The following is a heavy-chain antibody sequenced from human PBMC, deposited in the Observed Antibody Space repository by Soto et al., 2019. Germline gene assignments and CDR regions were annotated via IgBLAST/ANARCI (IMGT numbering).Heavy chain of an antibody. J-gene: IGHJ6*02. V-gene: IGHV1-18*01. Sequence: QVQLVQSGAEVKKPGASVKVSCKASGYTFTSYGISWVRQAPGQGLEWMGWISAYNGNTNYAQKLQGRVTMTTDTSRSTAYRELRSLRSEDRAVYYCAKDRIVQGMDVWGQGTTATVSS. D-gene: IGHD2-8*01. CDR1: GYTFTSYG. CDR3: AKDRIVQGMDV. CDR2: ISAYNGNT.